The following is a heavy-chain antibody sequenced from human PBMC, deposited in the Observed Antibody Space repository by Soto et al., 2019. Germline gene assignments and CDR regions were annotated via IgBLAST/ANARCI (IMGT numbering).Heavy chain of an antibody. CDR2: ISWNSGSI. Sequence: GGSLRLSCAASGFTFDDYAMHWVRQAPGKGLEWVSGISWNSGSIGYADSVKGRFTISRDNAKNSLYLQMNSLRAEDTALYYCAKEARTQIDYRGPGTLVTLSS. V-gene: IGHV3-9*01. J-gene: IGHJ4*02. D-gene: IGHD6-6*01. CDR3: AKEARTQIDY. CDR1: GFTFDDYA.